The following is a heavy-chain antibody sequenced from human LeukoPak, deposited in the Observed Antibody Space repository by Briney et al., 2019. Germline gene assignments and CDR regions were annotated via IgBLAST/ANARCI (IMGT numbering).Heavy chain of an antibody. D-gene: IGHD2-2*01. CDR1: GGSISSYY. V-gene: IGHV4-59*12. Sequence: SETLSLTCTVSGGSISSYYWSWIRQPPGKGLEWIGYIYYSGSTNYNPSLKSRVTISVDTSKNQFSLKLSSVTAADTAVYYCARDGRYCSSTSCYSHWFDPWGQGTLVTVSS. CDR3: ARDGRYCSSTSCYSHWFDP. CDR2: IYYSGST. J-gene: IGHJ5*02.